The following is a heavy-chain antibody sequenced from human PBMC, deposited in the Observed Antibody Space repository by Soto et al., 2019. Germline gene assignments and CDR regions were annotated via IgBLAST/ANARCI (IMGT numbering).Heavy chain of an antibody. CDR3: ARGGVLNYDFWSGYYIINWFDP. Sequence: SVKVSCKASGGTFSSYTISWVRQAPGQGLEWMGRIIPILGIANYAQKFQGRVTITADKSTSTAYMELSSLRSEDTAVYYCARGGVLNYDFWSGYYIINWFDPWGQGTLVTVS. CDR1: GGTFSSYT. J-gene: IGHJ5*02. V-gene: IGHV1-69*02. CDR2: IIPILGIA. D-gene: IGHD3-3*01.